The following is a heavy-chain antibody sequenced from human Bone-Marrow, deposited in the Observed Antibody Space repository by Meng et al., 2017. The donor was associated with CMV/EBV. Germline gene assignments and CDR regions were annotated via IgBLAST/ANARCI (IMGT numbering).Heavy chain of an antibody. J-gene: IGHJ4*02. Sequence: SGLTLSSYAIRWVRQGPGKGMEWVSLIYNGGDSTFYADSVKGRFTISRDNSKNTLYLQMNSLGAEDTAVYYCAKDFVSRDGYVNFDHWGQGTLVTVSS. V-gene: IGHV3-23*03. CDR3: AKDFVSRDGYVNFDH. D-gene: IGHD5-24*01. CDR2: IYNGGDST. CDR1: GLTLSSYA.